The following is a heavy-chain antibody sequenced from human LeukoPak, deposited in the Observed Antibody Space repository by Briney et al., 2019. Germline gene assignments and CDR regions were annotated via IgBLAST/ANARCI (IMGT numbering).Heavy chain of an antibody. Sequence: SETLSLTCTVSGGSISSYYWSWIRRPPGKGLEWIAYISDIGSINYNLSLKSRVTISLDASKNQFSLKLSSVTAADTAVYYCAGHHPRNTVDFWGQGTLVTVSS. V-gene: IGHV4-59*08. CDR1: GGSISSYY. CDR3: AGHHPRNTVDF. J-gene: IGHJ4*02. D-gene: IGHD2-8*02. CDR2: ISDIGSI.